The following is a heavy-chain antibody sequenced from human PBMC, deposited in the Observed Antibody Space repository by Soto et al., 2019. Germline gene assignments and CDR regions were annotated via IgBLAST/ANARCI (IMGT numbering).Heavy chain of an antibody. CDR2: ISTDASST. Sequence: EVHLVESGGGLVQPGGSLRLSCAASGFTFSSYWMHWVRQAPGKGLVWVSSISTDASSTSYADPVKGRFTISRDNAQNTLYLQMNSVRAEDTAVYYCARLPNKSPQNWGQGTLVIVS. CDR3: ARLPNKSPQN. J-gene: IGHJ1*01. V-gene: IGHV3-74*01. CDR1: GFTFSSYW.